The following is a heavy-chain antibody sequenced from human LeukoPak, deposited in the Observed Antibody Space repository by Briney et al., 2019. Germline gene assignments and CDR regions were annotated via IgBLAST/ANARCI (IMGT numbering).Heavy chain of an antibody. Sequence: GGSLRLSCEAPGFTFSSYGMHWVRQAPGKGLEWVAVISFDGSNKFFADSVKGRFTISRDNSKNTLDLQMSSLSADDTAVYDCAKEAEKIFDYWGQGILVTVSS. CDR3: AKEAEKIFDY. D-gene: IGHD2-15*01. J-gene: IGHJ4*02. CDR1: GFTFSSYG. V-gene: IGHV3-33*03. CDR2: ISFDGSNK.